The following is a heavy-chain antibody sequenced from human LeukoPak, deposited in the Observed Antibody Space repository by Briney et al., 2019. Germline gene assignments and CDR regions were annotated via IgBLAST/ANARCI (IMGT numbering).Heavy chain of an antibody. V-gene: IGHV4-31*03. D-gene: IGHD2-8*01. CDR1: GASISSGNYF. CDR2: IHYRGIT. Sequence: SETLSLTCSVSGASISSGNYFWSWLRQHPGKGLEWIGYIHYRGITSSNPSLKSRVTISVDTSKNQFSLKLSSVTAADTAVYFCAKGYTNGVNQEVWLDPWGQGTLVTVSS. CDR3: AKGYTNGVNQEVWLDP. J-gene: IGHJ5*02.